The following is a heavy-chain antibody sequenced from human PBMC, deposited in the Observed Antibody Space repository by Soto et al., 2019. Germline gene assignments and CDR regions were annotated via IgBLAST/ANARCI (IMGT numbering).Heavy chain of an antibody. D-gene: IGHD3-16*01. V-gene: IGHV4-34*01. CDR2: INHSGST. J-gene: IGHJ4*02. CDR3: ARGGRFWGYFDY. CDR1: GGSFSGYY. Sequence: QVQLQQWGAGLLKPSETLSLTCAVYGGSFSGYYWSWIRQPPGKGREWIGEINHSGSTNYNPSLKSRVTISVDTSKNQFSLKLSSVTAADTAVYYCARGGRFWGYFDYWGQGTLVTVSS.